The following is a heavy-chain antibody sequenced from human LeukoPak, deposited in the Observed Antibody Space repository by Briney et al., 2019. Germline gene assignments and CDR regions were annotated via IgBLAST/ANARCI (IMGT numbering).Heavy chain of an antibody. D-gene: IGHD1-26*01. CDR2: ISSSGSSI. V-gene: IGHV3-48*04. CDR1: GFTFSSYS. J-gene: IGHJ6*02. CDR3: ARDGTWGCMDV. Sequence: PGGSLRLSCAASGFTFSSYSMNWVRQAPGKGLEWISYISSSGSSIHYADSVKGRFTISRDNAQKSLFLQMDSLRADDTAVYYCARDGTWGCMDVWGRGTTVTVSS.